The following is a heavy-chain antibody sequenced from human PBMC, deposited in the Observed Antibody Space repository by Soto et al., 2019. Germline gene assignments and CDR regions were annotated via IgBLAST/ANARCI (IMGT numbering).Heavy chain of an antibody. CDR3: GGGGGATILGGDYFDY. Sequence: QVQLVQSGAEVKKPGSSVKVSCKASGGTFSSYAISWVRQAPGQGLEWMGGIIPIFGTANYAQKFQGRVTITADESTSTACRELRSLGSEGTAVYYCGGGGGATILGGDYFDYWGQGTLVTVSS. J-gene: IGHJ4*02. D-gene: IGHD5-12*01. CDR2: IIPIFGTA. V-gene: IGHV1-69*01. CDR1: GGTFSSYA.